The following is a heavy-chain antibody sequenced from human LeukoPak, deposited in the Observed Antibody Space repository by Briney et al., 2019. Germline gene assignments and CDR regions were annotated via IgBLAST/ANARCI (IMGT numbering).Heavy chain of an antibody. V-gene: IGHV3-21*01. CDR2: ISGSSSHI. CDR1: GDSISSSDW. D-gene: IGHD6-13*01. CDR3: ARTAAGNPFDY. Sequence: GTLSLTCAVSGDSISSSDWWSWVRQAPGKGLEWVSSISGSSSHIYYADSVKGRFTISRDNAKNSLYLQMNNLRAEDTAVYYCARTAAGNPFDYWGQGTLVTVSS. J-gene: IGHJ4*02.